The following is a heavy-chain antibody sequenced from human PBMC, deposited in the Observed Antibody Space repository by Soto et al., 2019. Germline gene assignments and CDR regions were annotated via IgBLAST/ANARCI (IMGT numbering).Heavy chain of an antibody. Sequence: QVQLQESGPGLVKPSQTLSLTCTVSGDSITSGGYYWTWIRQYPGKGLEYIGCIYYSGVTYYNPSLKSRVSISVDTSTNQVSLKRSSVTAADTAMYYCARDLRGRGSGRFDPWGQGTLVTVSS. CDR3: ARDLRGRGSGRFDP. D-gene: IGHD3-10*01. V-gene: IGHV4-31*03. CDR2: IYYSGVT. J-gene: IGHJ5*02. CDR1: GDSITSGGYY.